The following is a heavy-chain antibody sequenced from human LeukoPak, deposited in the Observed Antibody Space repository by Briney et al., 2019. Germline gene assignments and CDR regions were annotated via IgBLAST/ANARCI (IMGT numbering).Heavy chain of an antibody. V-gene: IGHV3-30*18. D-gene: IGHD3-10*01. CDR3: AKDPSGSNDY. J-gene: IGHJ4*02. CDR2: ISYDGSNK. CDR1: GFTFSSYW. Sequence: PGGSLRLSCAASGFTFSSYWMSWVRQAPGKGLEWVAVISYDGSNKYYADSVKGRFTISRDNSKNTLYLQMNSLRAEDTAVYYCAKDPSGSNDYWGQGTLVTVSS.